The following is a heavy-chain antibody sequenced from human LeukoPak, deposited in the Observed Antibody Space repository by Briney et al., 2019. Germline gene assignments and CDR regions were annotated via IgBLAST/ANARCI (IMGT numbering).Heavy chain of an antibody. J-gene: IGHJ4*02. CDR2: ISTYNGNT. V-gene: IGHV1-18*01. Sequence: VASVKVSCKASGYIFTNYAISWVRQAPGQGLEWMGWISTYNGNTKNAQKLQGRVTMTTDTSTSTAYMELRTLRSDDTAVYYCARADTVRLGELSHFDYWGQGTLVTVSS. CDR1: GYIFTNYA. CDR3: ARADTVRLGELSHFDY. D-gene: IGHD3-16*02.